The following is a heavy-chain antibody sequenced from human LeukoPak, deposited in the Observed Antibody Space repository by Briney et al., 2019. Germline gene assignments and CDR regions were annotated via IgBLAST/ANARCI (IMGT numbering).Heavy chain of an antibody. CDR1: GYSFTDYD. CDR3: ARGVSIRRYAWVF. D-gene: IGHD3-16*01. CDR2: VNPKSGST. V-gene: IGHV1-8*01. J-gene: IGHJ4*02. Sequence: GSVKVSCKASGYSFTDYDIIWVRQAAGRGVEWVGWVNPKSGSTASAPRFQGRVTMTSSTSKSTVYMELNSLRPEDSAVYYCARGVSIRRYAWVFWGEGSLVTVSS.